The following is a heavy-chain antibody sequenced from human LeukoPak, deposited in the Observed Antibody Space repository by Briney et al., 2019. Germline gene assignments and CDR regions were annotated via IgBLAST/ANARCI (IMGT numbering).Heavy chain of an antibody. V-gene: IGHV3-7*05. J-gene: IGHJ4*02. Sequence: GGSLRLSCAASGLSFNTYWMTWVRQAPGKGLERVANINQDGSEKNYVGSVKGRFTISRDSAKKSLYLQMNSLRAEDTAVYYCGRGPGYRSDYWGQGTLVTVSS. CDR1: GLSFNTYW. CDR2: INQDGSEK. CDR3: GRGPGYRSDY. D-gene: IGHD5-12*01.